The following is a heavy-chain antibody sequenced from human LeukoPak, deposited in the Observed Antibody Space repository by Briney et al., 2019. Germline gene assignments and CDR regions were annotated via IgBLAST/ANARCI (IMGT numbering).Heavy chain of an antibody. Sequence: GGSLRLSCAASGFVFSTYWMTWVRQAPGKGLEWVANINLDGTEEHYVDSSLKGRFTISRDNAKNSLYLQMTSLRVEDTAVYYCASGRHDFLHWGQGALVTVSS. D-gene: IGHD3/OR15-3a*01. J-gene: IGHJ4*02. V-gene: IGHV3-7*01. CDR1: GFVFSTYW. CDR3: ASGRHDFLH. CDR2: INLDGTEE.